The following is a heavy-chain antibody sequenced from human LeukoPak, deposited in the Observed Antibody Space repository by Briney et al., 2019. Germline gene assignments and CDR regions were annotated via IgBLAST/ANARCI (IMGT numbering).Heavy chain of an antibody. CDR2: ISYDGSNK. CDR3: AKKRTMIVVVNDAFDI. J-gene: IGHJ3*02. V-gene: IGHV3-30*18. Sequence: GGSLRLSCAASGLTFSSYGMHWVRQAPGKGLEWVAVISYDGSNKYYADSVKGRFTISRDNSRNTLYLQMNSLRDEHTAVHYCAKKRTMIVVVNDAFDIWGQGTMVTVSS. D-gene: IGHD3-22*01. CDR1: GLTFSSYG.